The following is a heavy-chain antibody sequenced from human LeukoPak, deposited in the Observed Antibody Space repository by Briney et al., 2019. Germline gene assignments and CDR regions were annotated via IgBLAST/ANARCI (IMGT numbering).Heavy chain of an antibody. CDR1: GYSFTSYY. V-gene: IGHV1-46*01. CDR2: INPSGSST. CDR3: ARGVSGSYYYYYMDV. Sequence: ASVKVSCKASGYSFTSYYMHWVRQAPGQGLEWMGLINPSGSSTTYAQKFQGRVTMTRDMSTNTDYMELTSLTSDDTAVYYCARGVSGSYYYYYMDVWGKGTTVTISS. J-gene: IGHJ6*03. D-gene: IGHD1-26*01.